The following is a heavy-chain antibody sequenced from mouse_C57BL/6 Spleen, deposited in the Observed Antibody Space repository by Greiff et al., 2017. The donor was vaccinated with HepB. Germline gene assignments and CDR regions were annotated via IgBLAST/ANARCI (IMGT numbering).Heavy chain of an antibody. CDR3: ARSDSSGYFFRFGY. CDR2: INPNYGTT. CDR1: GYSFTDYN. D-gene: IGHD3-2*02. J-gene: IGHJ2*01. Sequence: GYSFTDYNMNWVKQGNGKRLVWIGVINPNYGTTSYNQKFKGKATLTVDQSSSTAYMQLNSLTSEDSAVYYCARSDSSGYFFRFGYWGQGTTLSVSS. V-gene: IGHV1-39*01.